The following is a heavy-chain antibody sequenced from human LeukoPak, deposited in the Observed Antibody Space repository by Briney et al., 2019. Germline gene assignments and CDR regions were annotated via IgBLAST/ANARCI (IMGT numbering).Heavy chain of an antibody. J-gene: IGHJ4*02. CDR3: TRGRAAGD. Sequence: GSVKVSRKASGYTFTNNDISWVRQATGQGIEWMGWVSPDSGDTDYAPNFRGRVTMTTDTSINTAYMELTSLTSEDTAIYYCTRGRAAGDWGQGTLITVSS. CDR1: GYTFTNND. V-gene: IGHV1-8*01. D-gene: IGHD6-25*01. CDR2: VSPDSGDT.